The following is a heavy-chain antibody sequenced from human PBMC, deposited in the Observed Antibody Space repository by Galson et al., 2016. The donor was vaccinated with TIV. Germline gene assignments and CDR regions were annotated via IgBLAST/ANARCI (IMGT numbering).Heavy chain of an antibody. CDR2: IYYTGIT. CDR1: GGSVSHTSYY. CDR3: ARTTGAGVAARVLFDF. J-gene: IGHJ4*02. Sequence: SETLSLTCTVSGGSVSHTSYYWGWIRQPPGKGLEWIGTIYYTGITFYNPSLESRVTISVDTSKNQFSLKLSSVSAADTAVYYCARTTGAGVAARVLFDFWGLGTRVTVSS. V-gene: IGHV4-39*07. D-gene: IGHD6-6*01.